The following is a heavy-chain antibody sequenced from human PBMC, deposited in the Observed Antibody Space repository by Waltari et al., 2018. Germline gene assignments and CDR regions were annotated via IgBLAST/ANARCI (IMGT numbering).Heavy chain of an antibody. CDR1: GYTFTSYD. J-gene: IGHJ6*03. V-gene: IGHV1-8*03. Sequence: QVQLVQSGAEVKKPGASVKVSCKASGYTFTSYDINWVRQATGQGLEWMGWMNPNSGNTGYAQKFQGRVTITRNTSISTAYMELSSLRSEDTAVYYCARVGVAAAEYYYYYYMDVWGKGTTVTVSS. CDR3: ARVGVAAAEYYYYYYMDV. CDR2: MNPNSGNT. D-gene: IGHD6-13*01.